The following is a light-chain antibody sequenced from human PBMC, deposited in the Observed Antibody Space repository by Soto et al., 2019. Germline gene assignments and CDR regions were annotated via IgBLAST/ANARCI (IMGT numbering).Light chain of an antibody. CDR1: QSISTW. Sequence: DIQMTQSPSTLSASVGDRVTITCRASQSISTWLAWYQQKPGKAPKVLIYQASSLQGGVPSRFSGSGSGTEFTLTISSLQPDDVATYYCQQYYTSSWTFGQGTKVEI. J-gene: IGKJ1*01. CDR3: QQYYTSSWT. CDR2: QAS. V-gene: IGKV1-5*03.